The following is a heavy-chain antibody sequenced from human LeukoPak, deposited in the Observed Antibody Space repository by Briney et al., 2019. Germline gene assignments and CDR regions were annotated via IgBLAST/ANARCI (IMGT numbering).Heavy chain of an antibody. V-gene: IGHV3-23*01. D-gene: IGHD3-9*01. J-gene: IGHJ4*02. CDR1: GFTFSSYA. CDR2: ISGSGGST. Sequence: GGSLRLSCAASGFTFSSYAMSWVRQAPGKGLEWVSAISGSGGSTYYADSVKGRFTISRDNSKNTLYLQMNSLRAEDTAVYYCAKAPQNVLRYFDWLLIDYWGQGTLVTVSS. CDR3: AKAPQNVLRYFDWLLIDY.